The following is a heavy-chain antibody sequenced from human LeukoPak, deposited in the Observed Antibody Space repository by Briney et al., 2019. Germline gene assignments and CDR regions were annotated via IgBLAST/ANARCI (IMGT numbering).Heavy chain of an antibody. D-gene: IGHD1-26*01. CDR2: INTETGNP. Sequence: ASVKVSCKGSGYKFISYAINWVRQAPGQGLEWMGWINTETGNPTYAQGFTGQFVFSVDTSVSTTYLQISSLRTEDTAVYYCARARGARGYFDYWGQGTLVTVSS. V-gene: IGHV7-4-1*02. J-gene: IGHJ4*02. CDR1: GYKFISYA. CDR3: ARARGARGYFDY.